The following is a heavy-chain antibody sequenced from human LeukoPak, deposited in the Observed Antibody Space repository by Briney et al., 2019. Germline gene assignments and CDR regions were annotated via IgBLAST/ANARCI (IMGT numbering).Heavy chain of an antibody. D-gene: IGHD3-3*01. Sequence: GGSLRLSCAASGFTVDSNYLSWVRQAPGKGLEWVAVIWYDGSNKYYADSVKGRFTISRDNSKNTLYLQMNSLRAEDTAVYYCARGEIFGEEFDYWGQGTLVTVSS. CDR1: GFTVDSNY. J-gene: IGHJ4*02. V-gene: IGHV3-33*08. CDR2: IWYDGSNK. CDR3: ARGEIFGEEFDY.